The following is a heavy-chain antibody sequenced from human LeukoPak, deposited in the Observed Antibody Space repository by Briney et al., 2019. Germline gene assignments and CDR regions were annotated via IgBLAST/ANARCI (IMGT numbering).Heavy chain of an antibody. CDR2: IIPILGTA. D-gene: IGHD6-19*01. J-gene: IGHJ4*02. V-gene: IGHV1-69*11. CDR1: GGTFSSYA. CDR3: AREVYSSGWFLFDY. Sequence: GASVMVSCKASGGTFSSYAISWVRQAPGQGLEWMGRIIPILGTANYAQKFQGRVTITTDESTSTAYMELSSLRSEDTAVYYCAREVYSSGWFLFDYWGQGTLVTVSS.